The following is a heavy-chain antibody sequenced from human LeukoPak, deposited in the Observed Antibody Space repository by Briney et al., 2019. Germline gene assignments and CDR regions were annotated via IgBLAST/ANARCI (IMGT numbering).Heavy chain of an antibody. J-gene: IGHJ4*02. V-gene: IGHV4-59*02. D-gene: IGHD6-19*01. CDR1: GGSVSDYY. CDR2: IYYTGST. CDR3: TRAPPYGNGWSKGVLDY. Sequence: SETLSLTCTISGGSVSDYYWSWIRQSPGKGLEWIGYIYYTGSTTYNPSLKSRVTMSVDTSKNQFSLRMSSVTAADTAVYYCTRAPPYGNGWSKGVLDYWGQGTLATVSS.